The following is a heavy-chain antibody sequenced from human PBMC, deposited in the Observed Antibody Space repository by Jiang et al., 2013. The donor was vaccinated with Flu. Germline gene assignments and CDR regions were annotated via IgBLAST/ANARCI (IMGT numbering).Heavy chain of an antibody. CDR2: IKYDGSEK. J-gene: IGHJ4*02. CDR3: ATSSGRRFDY. CDR1: GFTFSSYW. V-gene: IGHV3-7*03. D-gene: IGHD6-6*01. Sequence: GGLVQPGGSLRLSCAASGFTFSSYWMSWVRQAPGKGLEWVANIKYDGSEKYYVDSVKGRFTISRDNAKTSLYLQMNGLRAEDTAVYYCATSSGRRFDYWGQGTLLTVSS.